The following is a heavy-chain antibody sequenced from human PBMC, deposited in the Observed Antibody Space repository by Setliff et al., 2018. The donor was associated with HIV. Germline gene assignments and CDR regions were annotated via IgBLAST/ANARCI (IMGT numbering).Heavy chain of an antibody. J-gene: IGHJ3*02. V-gene: IGHV2-70*04. Sequence: SGPTLVNPTQTLTLTCTVSGFSLGTGGMRVSWIRQPPGRALGWLARIDWDGDKFYSPSLKTRLTISKDTSKNQVVLTVTNMDPVDTATYYCARANTVTSKGQAFDIWGQGTMVTVSS. CDR2: IDWDGDK. D-gene: IGHD4-17*01. CDR3: ARANTVTSKGQAFDI. CDR1: GFSLGTGGMR.